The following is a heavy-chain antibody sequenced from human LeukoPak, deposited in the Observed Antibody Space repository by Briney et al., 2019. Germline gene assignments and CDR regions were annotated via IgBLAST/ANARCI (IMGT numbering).Heavy chain of an antibody. CDR1: GGSISSYY. Sequence: PSETLSLTCTVSGGSISSYYWSWIRQPPGKGLEWIGYIYYSGSTNYNPSLKSRVTISVDTSKNQFSLKLSSVTAADTAVYYCASSPTYYYDSSGDWGQGTLVTVSS. CDR2: IYYSGST. CDR3: ASSPTYYYDSSGD. V-gene: IGHV4-59*08. D-gene: IGHD3-22*01. J-gene: IGHJ4*02.